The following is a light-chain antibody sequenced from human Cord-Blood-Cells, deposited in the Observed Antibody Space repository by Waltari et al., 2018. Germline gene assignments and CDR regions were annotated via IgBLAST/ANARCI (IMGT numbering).Light chain of an antibody. CDR1: QSVSSY. J-gene: IGKJ3*01. CDR3: QQRSNWPPGRFT. V-gene: IGKV3-11*01. Sequence: EIVLTQSPATLSLSPGERATLSYRASQSVSSYLAWYQQKPGQAPRLLIYDASNRATGIPARFSGSGSGTDFTLTISSLEPEDFAVYYCQQRSNWPPGRFTFGPGTKVDIK. CDR2: DAS.